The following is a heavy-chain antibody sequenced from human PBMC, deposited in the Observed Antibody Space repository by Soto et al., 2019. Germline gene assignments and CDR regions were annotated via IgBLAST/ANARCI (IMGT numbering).Heavy chain of an antibody. CDR1: GGSISTADYY. Sequence: QVQLHESGPGLVRPSQTLSLTSNVSGGSISTADYYWSWIRQPPGKGLEWIGYIYYRGSTYYNPSLESRVAISIDTSKNQFSLNLTSVTAADTAVYYCVSDYDSGGYIDYWGQGTLVTVSS. J-gene: IGHJ4*02. V-gene: IGHV4-30-4*01. CDR2: IYYRGST. D-gene: IGHD3-22*01. CDR3: VSDYDSGGYIDY.